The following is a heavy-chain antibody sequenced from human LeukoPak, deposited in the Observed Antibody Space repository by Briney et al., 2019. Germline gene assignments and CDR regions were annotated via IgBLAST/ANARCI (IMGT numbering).Heavy chain of an antibody. CDR2: IGTAGDP. D-gene: IGHD1-1*01. J-gene: IGHJ6*04. Sequence: PGGSLSLSCAPSVFTFSSYDMHWVRQATGKGREWVSSIGTAGDPYYPGSVKGRFTISRENAKNSLYLQMNSLRAGDTAVYYCARGMGRLTPYYYGMDVWGKGTTVTISS. V-gene: IGHV3-13*05. CDR3: ARGMGRLTPYYYGMDV. CDR1: VFTFSSYD.